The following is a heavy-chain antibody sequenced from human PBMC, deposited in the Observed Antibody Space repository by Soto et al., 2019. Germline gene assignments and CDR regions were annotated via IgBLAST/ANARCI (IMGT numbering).Heavy chain of an antibody. CDR3: ASGFDSSGYYRQYYFDY. V-gene: IGHV5-51*01. D-gene: IGHD3-22*01. CDR2: IYPGDSDT. Sequence: PGESLKISCKGSGYSFTSYWIGWVRQMPGKGLEWMGIIYPGDSDTRYSPSFQGQVTISADKSISTAYLQWSSLKAPDTAMYYCASGFDSSGYYRQYYFDYWGQGTLVTVSS. J-gene: IGHJ4*02. CDR1: GYSFTSYW.